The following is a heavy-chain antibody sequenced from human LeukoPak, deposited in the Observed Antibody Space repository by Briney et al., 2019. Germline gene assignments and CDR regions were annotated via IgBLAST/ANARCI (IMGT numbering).Heavy chain of an antibody. J-gene: IGHJ5*02. V-gene: IGHV3-66*02. D-gene: IGHD3-22*01. Sequence: GGSLRLSCAASGFTVSSNYMSWVRQAPGKGLEWVSDIYSGGRTYYADSVKGRFTISRDNSKNTLYLQMNSLRAEDTAVYYCARHYYDSSGYPNGDRWFDPWGQGTLVTVSS. CDR3: ARHYYDSSGYPNGDRWFDP. CDR1: GFTVSSNY. CDR2: IYSGGRT.